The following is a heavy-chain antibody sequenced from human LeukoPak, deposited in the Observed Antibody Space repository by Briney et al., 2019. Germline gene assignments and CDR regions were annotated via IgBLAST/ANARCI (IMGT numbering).Heavy chain of an antibody. Sequence: PGGSLRLSCVASGFTITGYAMYWVRQSPGKGLDFVASISHDETERYRESVKGRFTISRDNAKNSLYLQLNSLRPEDTALYYCSTEPRSLLYWGHGTLVTVSS. CDR3: STEPRSLLY. CDR1: GFTITGYA. V-gene: IGHV3-30*03. CDR2: ISHDETE. D-gene: IGHD4-17*01. J-gene: IGHJ4*01.